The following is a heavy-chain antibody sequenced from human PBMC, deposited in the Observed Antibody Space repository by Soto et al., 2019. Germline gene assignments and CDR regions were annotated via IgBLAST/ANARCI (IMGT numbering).Heavy chain of an antibody. CDR3: ARDYYRFNSGYGFSMDV. D-gene: IGHD5-12*01. J-gene: IGHJ6*02. V-gene: IGHV3-30-3*01. CDR2: ISYDGSNK. CDR1: GFTFSSYA. Sequence: QVQLVESGGGVVQPGRSLRLSCAASGFTFSSYAMHWVRQAPGKGLEWVAVISYDGSNKYYADSVKGRFTISRDNSKNTLYLQRNSLRAEDTAVYYCARDYYRFNSGYGFSMDVWGQGPTVTVSS.